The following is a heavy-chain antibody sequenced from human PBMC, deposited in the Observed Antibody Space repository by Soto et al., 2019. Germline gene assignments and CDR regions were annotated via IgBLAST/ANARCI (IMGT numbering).Heavy chain of an antibody. Sequence: QVHLQQWGAGLLKPSETLFLTCAVYGGSLSGYYWSWIRQPPGKGLEWIGEINPSGSTNYTPSLKSRVTMSGAPPKNQFSLKLISVTAADTAVYYCARGRDGGAANWAQGTLVTVSS. J-gene: IGHJ4*02. V-gene: IGHV4-34*01. D-gene: IGHD4-17*01. CDR3: ARGRDGGAAN. CDR2: INPSGST. CDR1: GGSLSGYY.